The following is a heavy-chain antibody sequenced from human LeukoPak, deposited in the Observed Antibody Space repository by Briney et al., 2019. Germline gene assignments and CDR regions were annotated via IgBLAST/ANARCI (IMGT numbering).Heavy chain of an antibody. J-gene: IGHJ4*02. Sequence: PGGSLRLSCAASGFTFSSYGMHWVRQAPGKGLEWVAFIRYDGSNKYYADSVKGRFTISRDNSKNTLYLQMNSLGAEDTAVYYCAKESAGRSYPYYFDYWGQGTLVTVSS. CDR3: AKESAGRSYPYYFDY. D-gene: IGHD3-16*01. CDR2: IRYDGSNK. V-gene: IGHV3-30*02. CDR1: GFTFSSYG.